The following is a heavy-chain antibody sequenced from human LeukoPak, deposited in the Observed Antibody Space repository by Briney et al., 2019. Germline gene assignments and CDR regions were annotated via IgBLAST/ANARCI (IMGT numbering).Heavy chain of an antibody. D-gene: IGHD3-10*02. V-gene: IGHV3-48*03. CDR1: GFTFSSYE. J-gene: IGHJ6*04. CDR2: ISSSGSTI. CDR3: AELGITMIGGV. Sequence: PGGSLRLSCAASGFTFSSYEMNWVRQAPGKGLEWVSYISSSGSTIYYADSVKGRFTISRDNAKNSLYLRMNSLRAEDTAVYYCAELGITMIGGVWGKGPTVTISS.